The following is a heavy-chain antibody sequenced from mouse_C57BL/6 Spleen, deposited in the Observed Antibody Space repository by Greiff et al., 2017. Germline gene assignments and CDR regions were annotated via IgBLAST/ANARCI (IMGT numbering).Heavy chain of an antibody. J-gene: IGHJ2*01. CDR1: GYTFTSYW. CDR3: ARSVSWGLDY. Sequence: VQLQQPGAELVRPGSSVKLSCKASGYTFTSYWMHWVKQRPIQGLEWIGNIDPSDSETHYNQKFKDKATLTVDKSSSTAYMQLSSLTSEDSAVYYCARSVSWGLDYWGQGTTLTVSS. V-gene: IGHV1-52*01. CDR2: IDPSDSET. D-gene: IGHD1-1*01.